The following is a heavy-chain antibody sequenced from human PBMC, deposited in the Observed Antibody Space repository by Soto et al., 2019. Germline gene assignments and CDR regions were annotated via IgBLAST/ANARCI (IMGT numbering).Heavy chain of an antibody. CDR2: ISAYNGNT. Sequence: GASVKVSCKASGYTFTSYGISWVRQAPGQGLEWMGWISAYNGNTNYAQKLQGRVTTTTDTSTSTAYMELRSLRSVDTAVYYCARTWNYDAFDIWGQGTMVTVSS. CDR1: GYTFTSYG. D-gene: IGHD1-7*01. CDR3: ARTWNYDAFDI. J-gene: IGHJ3*02. V-gene: IGHV1-18*01.